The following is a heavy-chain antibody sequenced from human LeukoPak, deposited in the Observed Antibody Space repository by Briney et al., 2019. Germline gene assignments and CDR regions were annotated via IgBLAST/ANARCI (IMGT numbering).Heavy chain of an antibody. Sequence: SETLSLTCTVSGGSISSYYWSWIRQPPGKGLEWIGYIYYSGSTNYNPSLKSRVTISVDTSKNQFSLKLSSVTAADTAVYYCARRNPYGPGSYLFDYWGQGTLVTVSS. CDR2: IYYSGST. J-gene: IGHJ4*02. CDR3: ARRNPYGPGSYLFDY. CDR1: GGSISSYY. D-gene: IGHD3-10*01. V-gene: IGHV4-59*08.